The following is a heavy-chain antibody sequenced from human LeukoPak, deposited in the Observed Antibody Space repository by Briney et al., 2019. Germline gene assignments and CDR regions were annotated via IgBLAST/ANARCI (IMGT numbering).Heavy chain of an antibody. D-gene: IGHD2-15*01. V-gene: IGHV4-59*08. Sequence: SETLSLTCTVSGGSISSYYWSWTRQPPGKGLEWIGYIYYSGSTNYNPSLKSRVTISVDTSKNQFSLKLSSVTAADTAVYYCARHDSVVAAVGVDYWGQGTLVTVSS. CDR1: GGSISSYY. J-gene: IGHJ4*02. CDR3: ARHDSVVAAVGVDY. CDR2: IYYSGST.